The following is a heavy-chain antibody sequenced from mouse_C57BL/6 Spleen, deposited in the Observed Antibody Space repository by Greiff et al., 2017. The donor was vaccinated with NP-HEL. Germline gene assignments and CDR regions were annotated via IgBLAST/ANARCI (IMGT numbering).Heavy chain of an antibody. Sequence: QVQLQQSGPELVKPGASVKISCKASGYSFTSYYIHWVKPRPGQGLEWIGWIYPGSGNTKYNEKFKGKATLTADTSSSTAYMQLSSLTSEDSAVYYCARNYGSSYFDYWGQGTTLTVSS. CDR1: GYSFTSYY. CDR2: IYPGSGNT. D-gene: IGHD1-1*01. CDR3: ARNYGSSYFDY. V-gene: IGHV1-66*01. J-gene: IGHJ2*01.